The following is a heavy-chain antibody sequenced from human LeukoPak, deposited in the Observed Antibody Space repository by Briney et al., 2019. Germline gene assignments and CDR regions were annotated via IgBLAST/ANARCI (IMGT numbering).Heavy chain of an antibody. J-gene: IGHJ4*02. Sequence: GGSLRLSCAASGFTFSNYAMSWVRQAPGKGLERVSAITGSGGNTYYADSVKGRFTISRDDSKNTVFLQMNSLRAEDTAVYYCAKWGDYDVLTGYYVSDYWGQGTLVTVSS. CDR2: ITGSGGNT. D-gene: IGHD3-9*01. CDR1: GFTFSNYA. CDR3: AKWGDYDVLTGYYVSDY. V-gene: IGHV3-23*01.